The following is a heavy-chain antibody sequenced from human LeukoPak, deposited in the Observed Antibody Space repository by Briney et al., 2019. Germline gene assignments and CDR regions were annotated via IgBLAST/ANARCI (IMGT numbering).Heavy chain of an antibody. Sequence: GESLKISCKGSGYSFASYWIAWVRQMPGKGLEWMGIIYPRDSDTKYNPSFQGQVSISADKSISTAYPQWSSLQASDTAIYYCARSHSSTLTWFDPWGQGTLVTVSS. J-gene: IGHJ5*02. CDR3: ARSHSSTLTWFDP. CDR1: GYSFASYW. V-gene: IGHV5-51*01. CDR2: IYPRDSDT.